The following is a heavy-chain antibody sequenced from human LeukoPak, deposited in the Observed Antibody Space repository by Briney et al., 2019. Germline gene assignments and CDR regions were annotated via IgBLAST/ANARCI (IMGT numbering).Heavy chain of an antibody. D-gene: IGHD2-8*01. CDR2: ISSISHYI. J-gene: IGHJ4*02. CDR3: ARVDGVWWLYYFDY. CDR1: GFTFRAYS. Sequence: GGSLRLSCAASGFTFRAYSMNWVRQAPGKGLEWVSTISSISHYIYYADSVKGRFTISRDNARNSLYLQMNSLRAEDTAVYYCARVDGVWWLYYFDYWGQGTLVTVSS. V-gene: IGHV3-21*01.